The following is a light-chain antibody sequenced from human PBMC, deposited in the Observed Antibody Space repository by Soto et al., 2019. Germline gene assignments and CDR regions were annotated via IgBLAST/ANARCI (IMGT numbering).Light chain of an antibody. CDR2: KAS. V-gene: IGKV1-5*03. CDR1: QAISSW. Sequence: DIQMTQSPSTLSGSVGDSVTITCRASQAISSWLAWYQQTPGKAPKLMIYKASTLKIGVPSRFSGSGSGTEFTLTISSLQPDDFATYYCQLYNSYSGAFGQGTKVELK. CDR3: QLYNSYSGA. J-gene: IGKJ1*01.